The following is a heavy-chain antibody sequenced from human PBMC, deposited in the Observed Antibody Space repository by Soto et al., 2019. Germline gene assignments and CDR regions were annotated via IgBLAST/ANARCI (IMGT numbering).Heavy chain of an antibody. Sequence: ASVKVSCKASGYTFTSYDINWVRQATGQGLEWMGWMNPNSGNTGYAQKFQGRVTMTRNTSISKAYMELSSLRSEDTAVYYCANTYCSGGSCYSSVLGVWGQGTLVTVSS. J-gene: IGHJ4*02. CDR3: ANTYCSGGSCYSSVLGV. CDR1: GYTFTSYD. V-gene: IGHV1-8*01. CDR2: MNPNSGNT. D-gene: IGHD2-15*01.